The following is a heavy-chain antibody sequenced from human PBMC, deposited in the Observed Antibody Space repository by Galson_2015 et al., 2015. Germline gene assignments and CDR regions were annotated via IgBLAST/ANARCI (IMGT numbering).Heavy chain of an antibody. CDR3: TTDRATIFGVVTTQAFDY. Sequence: SLRLSCAASGFTFSNAWMSWVRQAPGTGLEWVGRIKSKTDGGTTDYAAPVKGRFTISRDDSKNTLYLQMNSLKTEDTAVYYCTTDRATIFGVVTTQAFDYWGQGTLVTVSS. CDR2: IKSKTDGGTT. D-gene: IGHD3-3*01. V-gene: IGHV3-15*01. J-gene: IGHJ4*02. CDR1: GFTFSNAW.